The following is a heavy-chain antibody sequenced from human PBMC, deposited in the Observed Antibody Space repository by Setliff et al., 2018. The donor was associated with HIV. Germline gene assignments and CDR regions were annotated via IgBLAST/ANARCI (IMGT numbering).Heavy chain of an antibody. J-gene: IGHJ6*02. V-gene: IGHV1-46*01. CDR2: INPSDGAT. CDR3: ARGYSAAGTLYYYGMDV. Sequence: GASVKVSCKASGYSFTSHFMHWVRQAPGQGLEWMGIINPSDGATTYAGRFQGRVTMTTDTSTSTAYMELRSLRSDDTAVYYCARGYSAAGTLYYYGMDVWGQGTTVTVSS. CDR1: GYSFTSHF. D-gene: IGHD6-13*01.